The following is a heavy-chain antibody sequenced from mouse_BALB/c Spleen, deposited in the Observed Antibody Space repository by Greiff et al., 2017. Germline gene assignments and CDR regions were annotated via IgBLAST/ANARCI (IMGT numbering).Heavy chain of an antibody. CDR3: TRDQGITTALFDY. D-gene: IGHD1-2*01. V-gene: IGHV5-6-4*01. Sequence: LQQSGGGLVKPGGSLKLSCAASGFTFSSYTMSWVRQTPEKRLEWVATISSGGSYTYYPDSVKGRFTISRDNAKNTLYLQMSSLKSEDTAMYYCTRDQGITTALFDYWGQGTTLTVSS. J-gene: IGHJ2*01. CDR1: GFTFSSYT. CDR2: ISSGGSYT.